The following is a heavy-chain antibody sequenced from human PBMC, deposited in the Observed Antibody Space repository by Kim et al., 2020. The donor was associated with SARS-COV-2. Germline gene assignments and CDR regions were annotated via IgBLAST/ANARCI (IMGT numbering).Heavy chain of an antibody. V-gene: IGHV4-34*01. Sequence: SETLSLTCAVYGGSFSGYYWSWIRQPPGKGLEWIGEINHSGSTNYNPSLKSRVTISVDTSKNQFSLKLSSVTAADTAVYYCARGGRDYGRPPALRGWFDPWGQGTLVTVSS. D-gene: IGHD3-10*01. CDR3: ARGGRDYGRPPALRGWFDP. CDR1: GGSFSGYY. J-gene: IGHJ5*02. CDR2: INHSGST.